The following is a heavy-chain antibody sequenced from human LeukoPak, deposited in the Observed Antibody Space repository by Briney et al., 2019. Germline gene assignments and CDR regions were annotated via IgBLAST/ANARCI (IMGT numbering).Heavy chain of an antibody. CDR3: ASGYSYVDY. CDR2: IYHSGST. CDR1: GGSISSGGYY. D-gene: IGHD5-18*01. J-gene: IGHJ4*02. Sequence: SETLSLTCTVSGGSISSGGYYWSWIRQPPGKGLEWIGYIYHSGSTYYNPSLKSRVTISVDRSKNQFSLKLSSVTAADTAVYYCASGYSYVDYWGQGTLVTVSS. V-gene: IGHV4-30-2*01.